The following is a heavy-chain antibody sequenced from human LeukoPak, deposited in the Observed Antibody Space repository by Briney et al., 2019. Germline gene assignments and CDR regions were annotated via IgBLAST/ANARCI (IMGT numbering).Heavy chain of an antibody. CDR1: GYTFTTSG. CDR2: ISAYNGQT. Sequence: ASVKVSCTASGYTFTTSGISWVRQVPGQGLEWMGWISAYNGQTNYAQTVQGRVTMTTDPSTKAVYMELRSLGSDATAVYYCAGVAGFYWNSDSFDYWGQGTQVTVSS. CDR3: AGVAGFYWNSDSFDY. J-gene: IGHJ4*02. V-gene: IGHV1-18*01. D-gene: IGHD1-7*01.